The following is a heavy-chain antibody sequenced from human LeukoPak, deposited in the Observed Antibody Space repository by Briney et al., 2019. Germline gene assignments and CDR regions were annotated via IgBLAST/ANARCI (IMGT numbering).Heavy chain of an antibody. V-gene: IGHV3-23*05. J-gene: IGHJ5*02. CDR1: GCAFNFYA. D-gene: IGHD5/OR15-5a*01. Sequence: GGSLRLSCVASGCAFNFYAMSWVRQAPGAGLQWVSTIKPNGINTYYADSARGRFTIPRDSSKDTPYLHLTSLRAEDTAIYFCAKPISGGRGVSADWSDPSGQGNLVIVSS. CDR2: IKPNGINT. CDR3: AKPISGGRGVSADWSDP.